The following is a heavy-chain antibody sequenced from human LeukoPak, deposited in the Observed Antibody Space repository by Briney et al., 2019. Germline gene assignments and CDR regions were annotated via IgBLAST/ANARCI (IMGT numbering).Heavy chain of an antibody. V-gene: IGHV4-39*07. CDR1: GGSVSSSSYY. CDR3: ARGNQAEYSSSSGGGFDY. D-gene: IGHD6-6*01. Sequence: SETLSLTCTVSGGSVSSSSYYWGWIRQPPGKGLEWIGYIYYSGSTYYNPSLKSRVTISVDTSKNQFSLKLSSVTAADTAVYYCARGNQAEYSSSSGGGFDYWGQGTLVTVSS. CDR2: IYYSGST. J-gene: IGHJ4*02.